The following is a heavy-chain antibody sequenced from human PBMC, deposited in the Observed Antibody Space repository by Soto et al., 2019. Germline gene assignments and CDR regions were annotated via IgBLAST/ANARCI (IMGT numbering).Heavy chain of an antibody. CDR2: INPNSGGT. J-gene: IGHJ6*02. CDR3: ARDWSGDFWNGMDV. V-gene: IGHV1-2*02. Sequence: ASVKVSCKVSGYTFTGYYMHWVRQAPGQGLEWMGWINPNSGGTNYAQKFQGRVTMTRDTSISTAYMELSRLRSDDTAVYYCARDWSGDFWNGMDVWGQGTTVTVSS. D-gene: IGHD3-3*01. CDR1: GYTFTGYY.